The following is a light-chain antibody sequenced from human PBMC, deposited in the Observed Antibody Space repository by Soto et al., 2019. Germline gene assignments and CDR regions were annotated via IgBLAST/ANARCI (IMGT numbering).Light chain of an antibody. CDR1: NSDVGGYNY. CDR3: SSYTTSSTRV. CDR2: DVS. Sequence: QSALTQPASVSGSPGQSITISCTGTNSDVGGYNYVSWYQQHPGKAPKLMIYDVSNRPSGVSNRFSGSKSGNTASLTISGLQAEDEAHYYCSSYTTSSTRVFGGGTKVTVL. V-gene: IGLV2-14*01. J-gene: IGLJ2*01.